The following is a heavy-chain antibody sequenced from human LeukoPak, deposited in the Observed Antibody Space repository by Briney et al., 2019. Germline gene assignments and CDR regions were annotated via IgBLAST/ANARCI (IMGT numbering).Heavy chain of an antibody. CDR3: ARYAVPAALYYYYYYMDV. D-gene: IGHD2-2*01. Sequence: KPSETLSLTCAVSGDSISSDYYWAWIRQPPGKGLEWIESIYHSGSTYYNPSLKSRVTISVDTSKNQFSLKLSSVTAADTAVYYCARYAVPAALYYYYYYMDVWGKGTTVTVSS. CDR2: IYHSGST. V-gene: IGHV4-38-2*01. J-gene: IGHJ6*03. CDR1: GDSISSDYY.